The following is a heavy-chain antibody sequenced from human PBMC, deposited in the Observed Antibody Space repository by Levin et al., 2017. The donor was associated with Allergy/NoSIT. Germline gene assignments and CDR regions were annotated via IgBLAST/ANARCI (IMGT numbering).Heavy chain of an antibody. V-gene: IGHV3-23*01. CDR2: ISGSGGST. CDR3: AKGVTRRPSVRYCSGGSCDSGWFDP. J-gene: IGHJ5*02. D-gene: IGHD2-15*01. Sequence: GGSLRLSCAASGFTFSSYAMSWVRQAPGKGLEWVSAISGSGGSTYYADSVKGRFTISRDNSKNTLYLQMNSLRAEDTAVYYCAKGVTRRPSVRYCSGGSCDSGWFDPWGQGTLVTVSS. CDR1: GFTFSSYA.